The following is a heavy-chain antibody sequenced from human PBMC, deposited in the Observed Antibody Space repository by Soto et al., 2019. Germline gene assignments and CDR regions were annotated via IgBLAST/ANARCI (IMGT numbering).Heavy chain of an antibody. Sequence: QVQLQESGPGLVKPSGTLSLTCAVSSGSISSSNWWSWVRQPPGKGLEWIGEIYHSGSTNYNQSLKSRVTISVDKSKNQFSLKLSSVTAADTAVYYCARVGGGCSGGSCYPALYYFDYWGQGTLVTVSS. CDR2: IYHSGST. V-gene: IGHV4-4*02. J-gene: IGHJ4*02. CDR3: ARVGGGCSGGSCYPALYYFDY. CDR1: SGSISSSNW. D-gene: IGHD2-15*01.